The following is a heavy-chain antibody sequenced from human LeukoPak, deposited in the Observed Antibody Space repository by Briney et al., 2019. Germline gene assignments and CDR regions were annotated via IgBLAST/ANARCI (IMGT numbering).Heavy chain of an antibody. V-gene: IGHV4-34*01. J-gene: IGHJ6*02. CDR3: AADRRGSPPWMDV. CDR1: GGSFSGYY. Sequence: SETLSPTCAVYGGSFSGYYWSWIRQPPGKGLEWIGEINHSGSTNYNPSLKSRVTISVDTSKNQFSLKLSSVTAADTAVYYCAADRRGSPPWMDVWGQGTTVTVSS. D-gene: IGHD5-12*01. CDR2: INHSGST.